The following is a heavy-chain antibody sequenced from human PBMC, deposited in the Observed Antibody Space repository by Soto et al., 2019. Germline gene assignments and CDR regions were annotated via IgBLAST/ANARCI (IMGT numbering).Heavy chain of an antibody. Sequence: GGSLRLSCEASGFTFSGFDMHWVRQPTGKGLEWVSTIGTAGDTYYAVSVKGSFTISRDNAKNSLSLQMNSLRAGDTAVYFCARGQEVGAHFFDSWGQGTQVTVSS. CDR2: IGTAGDT. CDR3: ARGQEVGAHFFDS. J-gene: IGHJ4*02. V-gene: IGHV3-13*01. D-gene: IGHD2-15*01. CDR1: GFTFSGFD.